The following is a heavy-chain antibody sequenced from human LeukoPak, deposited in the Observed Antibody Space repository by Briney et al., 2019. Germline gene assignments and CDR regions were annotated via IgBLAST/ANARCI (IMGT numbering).Heavy chain of an antibody. Sequence: GWSLRLSCAASGFTFSSYSLNWVRQAPGKGLEWVSFISTSSSYIYYADSVKGRFTISRDNARNSLYLQMNSLRAEDTAVYYCARQDWLGDRYYFDSWGQGTLVTVSS. J-gene: IGHJ4*02. CDR1: GFTFSSYS. CDR3: ARQDWLGDRYYFDS. V-gene: IGHV3-21*01. CDR2: ISTSSSYI. D-gene: IGHD3-9*01.